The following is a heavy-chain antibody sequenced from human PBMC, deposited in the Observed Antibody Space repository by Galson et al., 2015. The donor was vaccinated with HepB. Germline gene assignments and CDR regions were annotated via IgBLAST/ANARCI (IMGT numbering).Heavy chain of an antibody. CDR1: GYSFTSYW. J-gene: IGHJ1*01. Sequence: QSGAEVKKPGESLKISCKGSGYSFTSYWIGWVRQMPGKGLERMGIIFPGDSDTRHSPSFQGQVTISADKSISTAYLQWSSLKASDTAMYYCARGMAAAGTHFQHWGQGTLVTVSS. CDR2: IFPGDSDT. V-gene: IGHV5-51*03. D-gene: IGHD6-13*01. CDR3: ARGMAAAGTHFQH.